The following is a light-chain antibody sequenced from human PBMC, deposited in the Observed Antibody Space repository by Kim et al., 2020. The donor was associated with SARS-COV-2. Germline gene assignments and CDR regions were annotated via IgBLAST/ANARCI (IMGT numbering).Light chain of an antibody. CDR2: GKN. J-gene: IGLJ2*01. Sequence: VPLGQTVRITCQGDSLRSYYASWYQQKPGQAPVLVIYGKNNRPSGIPDRFSGSSSGNTASLTITGAQAEDEADYYCNSRDSSGNHRFGGGTQLTVL. V-gene: IGLV3-19*01. CDR3: NSRDSSGNHR. CDR1: SLRSYY.